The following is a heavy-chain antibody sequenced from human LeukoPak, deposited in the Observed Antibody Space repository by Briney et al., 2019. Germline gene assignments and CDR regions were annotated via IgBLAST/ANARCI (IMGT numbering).Heavy chain of an antibody. CDR3: AKESDAFDL. CDR2: ISGGGGGT. J-gene: IGHJ3*01. Sequence: GGSLRLSCAASGFISDHYAMHWVRQAPGKGLEWVSLISGGGGGTYYTDSVKGRFTIFRDNSKNSLYLQMNSLRTEDTALYYCAKESDAFDLWGQGTMVTVSS. CDR1: GFISDHYA. V-gene: IGHV3-43*02.